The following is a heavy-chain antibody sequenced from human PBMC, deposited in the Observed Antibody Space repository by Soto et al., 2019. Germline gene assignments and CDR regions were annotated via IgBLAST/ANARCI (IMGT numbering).Heavy chain of an antibody. CDR3: TTDSLRFRSSWDY. V-gene: IGHV3-15*01. CDR2: IKSKTDGGTT. CDR1: GFTFSNAW. Sequence: GGSLRLSCAASGFTFSNAWMSWVRQAPGKGLEWVGRIKSKTDGGTTDYAAPVKGRFTISRDDSKNTLYLQMNSLKTEDTAVYYCTTDSLRFRSSWDYWGQGTLVSVYS. D-gene: IGHD5-12*01. J-gene: IGHJ4*02.